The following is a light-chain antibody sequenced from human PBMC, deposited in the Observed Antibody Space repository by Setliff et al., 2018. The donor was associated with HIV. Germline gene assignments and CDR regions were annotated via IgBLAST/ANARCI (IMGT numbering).Light chain of an antibody. Sequence: QSALAQPRSVSGSPGQSVTISCTGTSSDVGGHNYVSWYHQHPGKAPKLMIYDVSQRPSGVPDRFSGSKSGNTASLTISGLQAEDEADYYCCSYAGSFYVFGTGTKV. J-gene: IGLJ1*01. CDR2: DVS. CDR1: SSDVGGHNY. CDR3: CSYAGSFYV. V-gene: IGLV2-11*01.